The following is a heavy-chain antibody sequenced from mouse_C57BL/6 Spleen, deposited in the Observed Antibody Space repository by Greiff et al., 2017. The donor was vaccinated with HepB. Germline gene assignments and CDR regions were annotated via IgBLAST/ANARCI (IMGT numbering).Heavy chain of an antibody. J-gene: IGHJ2*01. CDR2: IHPNSGST. V-gene: IGHV1-64*01. CDR1: GYTFTSYW. Sequence: QVQLQQPGAELVKPGASVKLSCKASGYTFTSYWMHWVKQRPGQGLEWIGMIHPNSGSTNYNEKFKSKATLTVDKSSSTAYMQLSSLTSEDSAVYYCARYVTTVAFDYWGQGTTLTVSS. D-gene: IGHD1-1*01. CDR3: ARYVTTVAFDY.